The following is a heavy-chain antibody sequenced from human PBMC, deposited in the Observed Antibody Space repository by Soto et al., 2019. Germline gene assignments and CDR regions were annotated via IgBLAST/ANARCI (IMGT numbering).Heavy chain of an antibody. D-gene: IGHD3-3*01. J-gene: IGHJ4*02. CDR3: ARGTPLYYDFWSGYYNNEGLVDY. CDR1: GGSISSGGYY. CDR2: IYYSGST. Sequence: QVQLQESGPGLVKPSQTLSLTCTVSGGSISSGGYYWSWIRQHPGNGLEWIGYIYYSGSTYYNPSLKSRVTISVDTSKNQFSLKLSSVTAADTAVYYCARGTPLYYDFWSGYYNNEGLVDYWGQGTLVTVSS. V-gene: IGHV4-31*03.